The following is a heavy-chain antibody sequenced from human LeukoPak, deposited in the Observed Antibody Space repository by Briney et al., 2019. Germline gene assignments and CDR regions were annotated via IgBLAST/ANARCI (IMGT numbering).Heavy chain of an antibody. Sequence: QAGGSLRLSCAASGFTFSSYGMHWVRQAPGKGLEWVAFIRYDGSNKYYADSVKGRFTISRDNSKNTLYLQMNSLRAEDTAAYYCAPENPVAATEPVDYWGQGTLVTVSS. D-gene: IGHD2-15*01. J-gene: IGHJ4*02. V-gene: IGHV3-30*02. CDR1: GFTFSSYG. CDR2: IRYDGSNK. CDR3: APENPVAATEPVDY.